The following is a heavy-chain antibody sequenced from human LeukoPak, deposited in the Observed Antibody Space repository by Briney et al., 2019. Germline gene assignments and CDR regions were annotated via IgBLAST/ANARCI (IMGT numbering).Heavy chain of an antibody. CDR2: ISGSGGST. Sequence: GGSLRLSCAASGFTFSSYAMSWVRQAPGKGLEWVSAISGSGGSTYYADSVKGRFTISRDNSKNTLYLQMNSLRAEDTAVYYCAKELFRMATITGYFDYWGQGTLVTVSS. CDR3: AKELFRMATITGYFDY. D-gene: IGHD5-12*01. CDR1: GFTFSSYA. J-gene: IGHJ4*02. V-gene: IGHV3-23*01.